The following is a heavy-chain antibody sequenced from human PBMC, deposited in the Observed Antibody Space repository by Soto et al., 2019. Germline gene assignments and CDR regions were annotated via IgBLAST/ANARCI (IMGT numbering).Heavy chain of an antibody. CDR3: AREGVAPYYYYGMDV. J-gene: IGHJ6*02. V-gene: IGHV1-18*04. CDR1: GYTFTGYY. Sequence: VASVKVSCKASGYTFTGYYMHWVPQDPGQGLEWMGWISTYNGDTNYAQTFQGRVTMTTDTSTSTVHMEVRSLRSDDTAVYYCAREGVAPYYYYGMDVWGQGTPVTVSS. CDR2: ISTYNGDT. D-gene: IGHD5-12*01.